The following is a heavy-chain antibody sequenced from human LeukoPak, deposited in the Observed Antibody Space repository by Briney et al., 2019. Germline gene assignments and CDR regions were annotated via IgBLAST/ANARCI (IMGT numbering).Heavy chain of an antibody. D-gene: IGHD5-18*01. CDR3: ARTAREFDY. CDR2: MHHSGIT. Sequence: ASETLSLTCTVSGGSISIYYWSWIRQPPGKGLESIGYMHHSGITNYNPSLKSRVTLSMDTSKNQFSPKLSSVTAADTAVYYCARTAREFDYWGQGTLVTVSS. V-gene: IGHV4-59*01. J-gene: IGHJ4*02. CDR1: GGSISIYY.